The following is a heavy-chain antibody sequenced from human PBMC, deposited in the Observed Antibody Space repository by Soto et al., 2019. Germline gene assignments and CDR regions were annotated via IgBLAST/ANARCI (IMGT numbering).Heavy chain of an antibody. CDR2: INAGNGNT. V-gene: IGHV1-3*01. J-gene: IGHJ6*03. Sequence: GASVKVSCKASGYTFTDYTMHWVRQAPGQSLEWMGWINAGNGNTKYSQKFQGRVTISRDSSARTVNMELTSLRSEDTAVYYCAREYYYYYMDVWGKGTTVTVSS. CDR3: AREYYYYYMDV. CDR1: GYTFTDYT.